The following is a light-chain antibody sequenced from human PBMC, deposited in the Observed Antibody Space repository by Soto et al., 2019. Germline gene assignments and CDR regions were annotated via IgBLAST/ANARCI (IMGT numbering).Light chain of an antibody. Sequence: EIVLTQSPGTLSLSPGERATLSCRASQSVSNNYLAWYQQKPGQAPRLLIYGASNRATGIPDRFSGSGSGTDFTLTISRLEPEDFAVYYCQLYGVSSPRITFGQGTRLEI. J-gene: IGKJ5*01. CDR3: QLYGVSSPRIT. V-gene: IGKV3-20*01. CDR1: QSVSNNY. CDR2: GAS.